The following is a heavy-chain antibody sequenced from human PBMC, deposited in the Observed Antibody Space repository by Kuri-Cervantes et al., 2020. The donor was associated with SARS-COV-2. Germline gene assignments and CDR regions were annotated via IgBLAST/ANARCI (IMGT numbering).Heavy chain of an antibody. D-gene: IGHD6-6*01. CDR1: GFTFSSYA. Sequence: GESLKISCAASGFTFSSYAMHWVRQAPGKGLEWVSYISSSGSTIYYADSVKGRFTISRDNAKNSLSLQMNSLRVEDMAVYYCAREYTSSSPFESWGQGTLVTVSS. V-gene: IGHV3-48*04. CDR3: AREYTSSSPFES. J-gene: IGHJ4*02. CDR2: ISSSGSTI.